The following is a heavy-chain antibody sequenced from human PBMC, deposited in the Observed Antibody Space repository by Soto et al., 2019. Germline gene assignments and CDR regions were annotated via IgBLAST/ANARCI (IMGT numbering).Heavy chain of an antibody. D-gene: IGHD2-2*01. Sequence: QMQLVQSGPEVKKPGTSVKVSCKTSGFTFISSAMQWVRQARGQGLEWIGWIVVGSGHTNYAQKFKERVTITRDMSTSTAYMELSSLRSEDTAVYYCAEASSTSGGYYGMDVWGQGTTVTVSS. CDR2: IVVGSGHT. J-gene: IGHJ6*02. CDR1: GFTFISSA. V-gene: IGHV1-58*02. CDR3: AEASSTSGGYYGMDV.